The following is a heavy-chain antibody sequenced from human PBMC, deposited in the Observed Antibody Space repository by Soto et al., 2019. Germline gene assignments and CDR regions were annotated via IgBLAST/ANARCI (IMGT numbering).Heavy chain of an antibody. J-gene: IGHJ6*02. V-gene: IGHV4-34*01. CDR2: INHSGGT. Sequence: QVQLQQWGAGLLKPSETLSLTCAVYGGSFSGYYWTWIRQPPGKGLEWIGEINHSGGTNYNPSLKSRVTMSVDTSKSQFSLKMTSVTAADTALYYCAREVVALPRANRYGMDVWGQGTTVTVS. CDR1: GGSFSGYY. D-gene: IGHD1-7*01. CDR3: AREVVALPRANRYGMDV.